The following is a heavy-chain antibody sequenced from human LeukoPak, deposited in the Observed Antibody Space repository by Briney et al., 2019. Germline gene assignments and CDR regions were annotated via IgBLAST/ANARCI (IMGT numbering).Heavy chain of an antibody. CDR2: TYYSGST. V-gene: IGHV4-39*07. J-gene: IGHJ4*02. D-gene: IGHD4-11*01. Sequence: SETLSLTCSVSGGSISSSSYYWGWIRQPPGKGLEWIGTTYYSGSTYYNPSLKSRVTISIDTSKNQIFLKLRSTTAADTAHYYCARAEINDYNRYWGQGILVIVSS. CDR3: ARAEINDYNRY. CDR1: GGSISSSSYY.